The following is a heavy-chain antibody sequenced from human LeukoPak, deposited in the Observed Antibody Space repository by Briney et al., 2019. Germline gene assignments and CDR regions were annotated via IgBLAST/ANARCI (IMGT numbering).Heavy chain of an antibody. CDR2: IRSKTYGGTT. D-gene: IGHD3-22*01. V-gene: IGHV3-49*04. J-gene: IGHJ4*02. CDR3: TRSYYYDSSGYYYY. Sequence: GGSLRLSCTASGFTFGDYAINWVRQAPGKGLEWVSFIRSKTYGGTTQYAASVKGRFTISRDDSKSIAYLQMDSLKTEDTAVYHCTRSYYYDSSGYYYYWGQGTLVTVSS. CDR1: GFTFGDYA.